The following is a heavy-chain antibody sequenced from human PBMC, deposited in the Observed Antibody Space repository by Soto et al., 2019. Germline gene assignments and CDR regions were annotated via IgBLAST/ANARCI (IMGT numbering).Heavy chain of an antibody. CDR3: ARDRGFWSGYYRYAYVFDT. CDR2: VHASGST. J-gene: IGHJ4*02. V-gene: IGHV4-59*12. D-gene: IGHD3-3*01. Sequence: SETLSLTCSVSGGSLSGYSWSWIRQTPGKGLEWAGSVHASGSTNYNPSLKSRVTMLVDTSKNRLTLNLSSVAAADTAVYYCARDRGFWSGYYRYAYVFDTWGQGTPVTASS. CDR1: GGSLSGYS.